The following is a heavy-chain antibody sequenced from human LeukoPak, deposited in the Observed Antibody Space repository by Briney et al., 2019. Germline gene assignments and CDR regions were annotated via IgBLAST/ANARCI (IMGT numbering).Heavy chain of an antibody. Sequence: SETLSLNCTVSGGSISSYYWSWIRQPPGKGLEWIGYIYYSGSTNYNPSLKSRVTKSVDTSKNQFSLKLSSVTAADTAVYYCARANSWYGFDYWGQGTLVTVSS. D-gene: IGHD6-13*01. J-gene: IGHJ4*02. CDR2: IYYSGST. CDR1: GGSISSYY. V-gene: IGHV4-59*01. CDR3: ARANSWYGFDY.